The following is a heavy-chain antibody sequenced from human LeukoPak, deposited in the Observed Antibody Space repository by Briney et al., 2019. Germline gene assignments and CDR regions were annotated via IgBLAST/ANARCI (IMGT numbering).Heavy chain of an antibody. CDR1: DGSISNYY. Sequence: PSETLSLTCTVSDGSISNYYWSWTRQPPGKGLEWIGYIYTSGSTNYNPSLKSRVTISVDTSKNQFSLKLSSVTAADTAVYYCARHLTGSSVCIEYWGQGTLVTVSS. CDR2: IYTSGST. D-gene: IGHD2-8*02. V-gene: IGHV4-4*09. CDR3: ARHLTGSSVCIEY. J-gene: IGHJ4*02.